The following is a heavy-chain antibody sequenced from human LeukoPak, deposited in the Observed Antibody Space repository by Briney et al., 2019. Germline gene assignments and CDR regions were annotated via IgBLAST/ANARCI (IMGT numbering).Heavy chain of an antibody. CDR3: ARDAVRGVIITSMDFDY. J-gene: IGHJ4*02. CDR1: GFTFSSYA. CDR2: ISYDGSNK. V-gene: IGHV3-30-3*01. Sequence: PGGSLRLSCAASGFTFSSYAMHWVRQAPGKGLEWVVVISYDGSNKYYADSVKGRFTISRDNSKNTLYLQMNSLRAEDTAVYYCARDAVRGVIITSMDFDYWGQGTLVTVSS. D-gene: IGHD3-10*01.